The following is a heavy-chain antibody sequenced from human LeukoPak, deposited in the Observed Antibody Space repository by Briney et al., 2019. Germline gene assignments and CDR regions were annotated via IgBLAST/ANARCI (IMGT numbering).Heavy chain of an antibody. J-gene: IGHJ4*02. CDR3: ARGDNSGWYFFDY. CDR2: IYPGDSDT. CDR1: GYTFTDHW. D-gene: IGHD6-19*01. Sequence: KGGESLKISCKASGYTFTDHWIGWVRQMPGKGLEWMGIIYPGDSDTRYSPSSQGQVTISADKSISTAYLQWRNLQAPDTAMYYCARGDNSGWYFFDYWGQGTLVTVSS. V-gene: IGHV5-51*01.